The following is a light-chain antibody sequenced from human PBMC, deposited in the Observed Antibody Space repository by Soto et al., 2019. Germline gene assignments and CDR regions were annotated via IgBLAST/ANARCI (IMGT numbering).Light chain of an antibody. V-gene: IGLV7-46*01. J-gene: IGLJ1*01. CDR2: DTS. Sequence: QAVVTQEPSLTVSPGGTVTLTCGSSTGAVTSGHSPYWFQQKPGQAPRTLIYDTSNRHSRTPARFSGSLLWGKAALTLSGAQPEDEAEYYCLLSYSGARPYVFGTGTKLTVL. CDR1: TGAVTSGHS. CDR3: LLSYSGARPYV.